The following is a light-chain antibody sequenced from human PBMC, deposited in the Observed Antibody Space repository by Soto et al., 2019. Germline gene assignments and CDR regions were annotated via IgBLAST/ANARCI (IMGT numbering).Light chain of an antibody. V-gene: IGLV3-1*01. CDR2: EDR. J-gene: IGLJ2*01. CDR3: QAWDSSTPVV. Sequence: SYELTQPPSVSVSPGQTASITCSGDKLGDKYSCWYQQKPGQSPVLVIYEDRKRPSGIPERFSGSKSGNTATLTISGTQAMGEADYYCQAWDSSTPVVFGGGTKVTVL. CDR1: KLGDKY.